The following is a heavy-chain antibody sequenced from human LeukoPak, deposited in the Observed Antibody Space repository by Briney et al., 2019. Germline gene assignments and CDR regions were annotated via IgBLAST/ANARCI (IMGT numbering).Heavy chain of an antibody. CDR2: ISVSSGTI. D-gene: IGHD3-16*01. V-gene: IGHV3-48*02. Sequence: GGSLRLSCAASGFTFSSYAMSWVRQAPGKGLEWLSCISVSSGTIYYADSVKGRFTISRDSAKNSLFLQMNSLRDEDTAVYYCARGTGAYYYWGQGTLVTVSS. CDR3: ARGTGAYYY. CDR1: GFTFSSYA. J-gene: IGHJ4*02.